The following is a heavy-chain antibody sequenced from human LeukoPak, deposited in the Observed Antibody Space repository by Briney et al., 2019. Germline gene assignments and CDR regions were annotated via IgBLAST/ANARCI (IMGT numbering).Heavy chain of an antibody. V-gene: IGHV4-59*11. CDR1: GGSINTHF. CDR3: ARVRDAFDI. Sequence: KPSETLSLTCTVSGGSINTHFWNWIRQPPGKGLEWIGNVYYSGITNYNPSLKSRVTISVDTSKNLFSLRLSSVTAADTAVYYCARVRDAFDIWGQGTMVTVS. CDR2: VYYSGIT. J-gene: IGHJ3*02.